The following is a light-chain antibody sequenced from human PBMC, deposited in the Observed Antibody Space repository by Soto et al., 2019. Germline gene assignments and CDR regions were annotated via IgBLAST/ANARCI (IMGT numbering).Light chain of an antibody. V-gene: IGKV3-20*01. Sequence: EIVLTQSPGTLSLSPGERATLSCRASQSVSSYYLGWYQQKPGQAPRLLIYGASSRATGIPDRFSGSGSGTDFNLTISRLEPEDCAVYYCQQYGSSPYTFGQGTKVEIK. CDR1: QSVSSYY. CDR2: GAS. CDR3: QQYGSSPYT. J-gene: IGKJ2*01.